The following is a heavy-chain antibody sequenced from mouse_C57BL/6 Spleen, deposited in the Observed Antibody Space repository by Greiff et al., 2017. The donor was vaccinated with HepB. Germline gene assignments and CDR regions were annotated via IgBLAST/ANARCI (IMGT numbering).Heavy chain of an antibody. D-gene: IGHD3-2*02. Sequence: EVQLQQSGPELVKPGASVKISCKASGYTFTDYYMNWVKQSHGKSLEWIGDINPNNGGTSYNQKFKGKATLTVDKSSSTAYMELRSLTSEDSAVYYCARYKTAQATYYAMDYWGQGTSVTVSS. J-gene: IGHJ4*01. V-gene: IGHV1-26*01. CDR3: ARYKTAQATYYAMDY. CDR2: INPNNGGT. CDR1: GYTFTDYY.